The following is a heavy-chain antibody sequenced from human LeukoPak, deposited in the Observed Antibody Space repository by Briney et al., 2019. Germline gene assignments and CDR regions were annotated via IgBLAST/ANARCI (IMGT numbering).Heavy chain of an antibody. CDR1: GGTFSSYA. Sequence: ASVKVSCKASGGTFSSYAISWVRQAPGQGLEWMGWISAYNGNTNYAQKLQGRVTMPTDTSTSTAYMELRSLRSDDTAVYYCARDLMGGSYGPQYWGQGTLVTVSS. CDR2: ISAYNGNT. V-gene: IGHV1-18*01. D-gene: IGHD1-26*01. CDR3: ARDLMGGSYGPQY. J-gene: IGHJ4*02.